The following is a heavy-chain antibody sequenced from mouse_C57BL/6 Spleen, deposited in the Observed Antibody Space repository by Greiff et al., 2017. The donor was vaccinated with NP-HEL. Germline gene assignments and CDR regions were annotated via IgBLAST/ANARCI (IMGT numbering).Heavy chain of an antibody. Sequence: EVKLMESGGGLVKPGGSLKLSCEASGFTFSSYAMSWVRQTPEKRLEWVATISDGGSYTYYPDNVKGRFTISRDNAKNNLYLQMSHLKSEDTAMYYCARDREFAYWGQGTLVTVSA. CDR3: ARDREFAY. CDR1: GFTFSSYA. J-gene: IGHJ3*01. CDR2: ISDGGSYT. V-gene: IGHV5-4*01.